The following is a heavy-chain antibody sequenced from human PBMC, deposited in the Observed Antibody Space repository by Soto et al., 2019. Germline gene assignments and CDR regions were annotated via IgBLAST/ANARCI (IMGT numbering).Heavy chain of an antibody. Sequence: SLRLSCAASGFTFDDYAMHWVRQAPGKGLEWVSGISWNSGSIGYADSVKGRFTISRDNAKNSLYLQMNSLRAEDTALYYCAKDARRYCSSTSCYLYFDYWGQGTLVTVSS. V-gene: IGHV3-9*01. J-gene: IGHJ4*02. CDR1: GFTFDDYA. CDR3: AKDARRYCSSTSCYLYFDY. CDR2: ISWNSGSI. D-gene: IGHD2-2*01.